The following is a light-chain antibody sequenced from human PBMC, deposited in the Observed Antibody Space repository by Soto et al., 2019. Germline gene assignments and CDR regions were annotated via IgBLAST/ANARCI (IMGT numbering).Light chain of an antibody. J-gene: IGLJ1*01. CDR3: LLSYNGPYV. V-gene: IGLV7-46*01. CDR2: DTT. Sequence: QAVVTQEPSLTVSPGGTVTLTCGSSTGAVTNGHYPYWFQQKPGRAPRTLIYDTTNRHSRTPARFSGSLLGGKAALTLSGAQPEDEAEYYCLLSYNGPYVFGTGTKVTVL. CDR1: TGAVTNGHY.